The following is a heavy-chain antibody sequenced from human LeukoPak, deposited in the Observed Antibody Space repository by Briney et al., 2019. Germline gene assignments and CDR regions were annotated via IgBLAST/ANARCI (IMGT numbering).Heavy chain of an antibody. J-gene: IGHJ3*02. D-gene: IGHD3-22*01. CDR2: FDPEDGET. Sequence: ASVKVSCKVSGYTLTELSMHWVRQAPGKGLEWMGGFDPEDGETIYAQKFQGRVTMTEDTSTDTAYMELSSLRSEDTAVYYCARGRRYYYDSSGPRIDAFDIWGQGTMVTVSS. CDR3: ARGRRYYYDSSGPRIDAFDI. CDR1: GYTLTELS. V-gene: IGHV1-24*01.